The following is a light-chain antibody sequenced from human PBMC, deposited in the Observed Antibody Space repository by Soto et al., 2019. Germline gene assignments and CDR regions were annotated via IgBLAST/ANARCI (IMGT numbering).Light chain of an antibody. CDR3: EQGSSWPPV. V-gene: IGKV3-11*01. CDR2: DAS. CDR1: QSVRSY. J-gene: IGKJ1*01. Sequence: EIVLTQSPATLSLSPGERATLSCRASQSVRSYLAWYQQKPGQAPSLLIYDASNRATGIPAMFSGSGSGTDFTLTISSLEPEDFAVYYCEQGSSWPPVFVQGTKVEIK.